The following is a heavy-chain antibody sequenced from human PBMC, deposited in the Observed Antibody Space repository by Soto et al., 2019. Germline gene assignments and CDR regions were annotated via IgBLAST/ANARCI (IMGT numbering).Heavy chain of an antibody. CDR1: GLTLSSYW. D-gene: IGHD1-1*01. V-gene: IGHV3-74*01. J-gene: IGHJ4*02. CDR3: ARDEGPVGRWLQLTFDY. CDR2: INSDGSST. Sequence: GGSLRLSCAASGLTLSSYWMQWVRQAPGKGLVWVSRINSDGSSTSYADSVKGRFTISRDNAKNTLYLQMNSLRAEDTAVYYCARDEGPVGRWLQLTFDYWGQGTLVTVSS.